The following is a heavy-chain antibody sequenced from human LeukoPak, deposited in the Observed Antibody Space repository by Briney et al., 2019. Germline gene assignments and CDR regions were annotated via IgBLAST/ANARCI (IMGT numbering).Heavy chain of an antibody. CDR2: IRYDGSNK. CDR3: ARDFVVVVAAHFDY. V-gene: IGHV3-30*02. D-gene: IGHD2-15*01. J-gene: IGHJ4*02. CDR1: GFTFSSYG. Sequence: GGSLRLSCAASGFTFSSYGMHWVRQAPGKGLEWVAFIRYDGSNKYYADSVKGRFTISRDNSKNTLYLQMNSLRAEDTAVYYCARDFVVVVAAHFDYWGQGTLVTVSS.